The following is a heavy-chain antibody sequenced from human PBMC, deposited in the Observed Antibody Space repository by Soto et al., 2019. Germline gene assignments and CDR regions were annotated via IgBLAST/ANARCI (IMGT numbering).Heavy chain of an antibody. CDR3: ERGQDDYGCSYVWFDP. D-gene: IGHD4-17*01. CDR2: ISGGGDST. CDR1: GFSFSSYG. V-gene: IGHV3-23*01. J-gene: IGHJ5*02. Sequence: EEQLLESGGGLVQPGGSLRLSCAASGFSFSSYGMSWVRQAPGKGLEWVSGISGGGDSTYYADSVKGRFTISRDKSKNTLYLQMNSLRAEDTAVYYCERGQDDYGCSYVWFDPWCQGTLVSVSA.